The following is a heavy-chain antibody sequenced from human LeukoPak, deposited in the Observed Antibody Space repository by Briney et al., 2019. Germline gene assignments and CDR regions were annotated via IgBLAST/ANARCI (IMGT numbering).Heavy chain of an antibody. CDR1: GFTFSSYG. CDR2: ISYDGSNK. Sequence: GGSLRLSCAASGFTFSSYGMHWVRQAPGKGLEGVAVISYDGSNKYYADSVKGRFTISRDNSKNTLYLQMNSLRAEDTAVYYCAKDDCSSTSCYVSKAFDIWGQGTMVTVSS. CDR3: AKDDCSSTSCYVSKAFDI. D-gene: IGHD2-2*01. V-gene: IGHV3-30*18. J-gene: IGHJ3*02.